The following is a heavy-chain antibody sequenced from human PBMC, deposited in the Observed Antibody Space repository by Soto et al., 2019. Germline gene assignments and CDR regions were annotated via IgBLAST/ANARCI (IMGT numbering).Heavy chain of an antibody. J-gene: IGHJ6*02. D-gene: IGHD1-26*01. CDR2: ISSDGSSQ. CDR3: AKDRGLAESGRWSHYFYGMDV. Sequence: PGGSLRLSCVVSGFTLTNNGMHWVRQAPGQGLEWVAVISSDGSSQYHGDSVRGRFTISRDNSKNTLFLEMNSLRSEDTAVYYCAKDRGLAESGRWSHYFYGMDVWGQGTTVTVSS. CDR1: GFTLTNNG. V-gene: IGHV3-30*18.